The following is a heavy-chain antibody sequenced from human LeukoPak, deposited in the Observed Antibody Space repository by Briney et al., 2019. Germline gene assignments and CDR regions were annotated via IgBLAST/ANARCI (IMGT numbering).Heavy chain of an antibody. CDR1: GFTFSSYA. D-gene: IGHD3-9*01. Sequence: GGSLRLSCAASGFTFSSYAMSWVRQAPGKGLEWVSAISGSGGSTYYADSVKGRFTISRDNSKNTLYLQMNSLRAEDTAVYYCSKDFLRYFDWFYFDYWGQGTLVTVSS. V-gene: IGHV3-23*01. CDR2: ISGSGGST. CDR3: SKDFLRYFDWFYFDY. J-gene: IGHJ4*02.